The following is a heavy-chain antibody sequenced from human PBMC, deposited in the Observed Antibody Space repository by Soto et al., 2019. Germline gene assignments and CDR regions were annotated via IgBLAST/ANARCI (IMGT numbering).Heavy chain of an antibody. Sequence: PSETLSLTCTVSGGSISSSNYYWGWIRQPPGKGLEWIGSIYYSGTTYYNPSLRSRVTISEDTSKNQFSLKVGSATAADTAVYYCARHWLLPVAGYCFDYWSQGTLVTVSS. V-gene: IGHV4-39*01. J-gene: IGHJ4*02. D-gene: IGHD6-19*01. CDR3: ARHWLLPVAGYCFDY. CDR1: GGSISSSNYY. CDR2: IYYSGTT.